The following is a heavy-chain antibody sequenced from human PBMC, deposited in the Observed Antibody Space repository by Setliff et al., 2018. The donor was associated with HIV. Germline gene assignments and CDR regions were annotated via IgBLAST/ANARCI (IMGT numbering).Heavy chain of an antibody. CDR3: ARGHCSGTNCYGVDYYGMDV. CDR2: IYHSEYT. Sequence: SETLSLTCAMSGDSLNSDAFSWTWVRQPPGKGLEWIGEIYHSEYTNYNASLKSRVSMSVDKSKNQFSVKLTSVTAADTAVYYCARGHCSGTNCYGVDYYGMDVWGQGTTVTVSS. V-gene: IGHV4-4*02. J-gene: IGHJ6*02. D-gene: IGHD2-2*01. CDR1: GDSLNSDAFS.